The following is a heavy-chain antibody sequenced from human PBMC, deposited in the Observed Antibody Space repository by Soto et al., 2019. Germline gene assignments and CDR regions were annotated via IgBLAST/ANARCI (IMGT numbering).Heavy chain of an antibody. CDR1: GYTFTGYY. D-gene: IGHD2-2*01. J-gene: IGHJ6*02. V-gene: IGHV1-2*02. Sequence: ASVKVSCKASGYTFTGYYMHWVRQAPGQGLEWMGWINPNSGGTNYAQKFQGRVTMTRDTSISTAYMELSRLRSGGTAVYYCARGYCSSTSCYLDYYYYGMDVWGQGTTVTVSS. CDR3: ARGYCSSTSCYLDYYYYGMDV. CDR2: INPNSGGT.